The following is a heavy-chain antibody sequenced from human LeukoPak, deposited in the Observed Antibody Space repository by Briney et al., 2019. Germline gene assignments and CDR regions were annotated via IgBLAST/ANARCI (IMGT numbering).Heavy chain of an antibody. Sequence: ASVKVSCKASGYTFTGYYMHWVRQAPGQGLEWVGWINPNSGDTNYAQKFQGGVTMTRDTSISTAYMELSRLRSDDTAVYYCAREVVAAYYYYMDVWGKGTTVTVSS. D-gene: IGHD2-15*01. V-gene: IGHV1-2*02. J-gene: IGHJ6*03. CDR2: INPNSGDT. CDR1: GYTFTGYY. CDR3: AREVVAAYYYYMDV.